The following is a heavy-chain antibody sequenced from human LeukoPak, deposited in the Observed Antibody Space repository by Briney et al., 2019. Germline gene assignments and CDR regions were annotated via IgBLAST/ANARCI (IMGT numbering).Heavy chain of an antibody. CDR2: ISSSGSYI. CDR1: GFTFSSYS. D-gene: IGHD1-7*01. Sequence: PGGSLRLSCAASGFTFSSYSMNWVRQAPGKGLEWVSSISSSGSYIYYADSVKGRFTISRDNSKNTLYLQMNSLRAEDTAVYYCAREVGGVAWNSGLEPDYWGQGTLVTVSS. J-gene: IGHJ4*02. CDR3: AREVGGVAWNSGLEPDY. V-gene: IGHV3-21*01.